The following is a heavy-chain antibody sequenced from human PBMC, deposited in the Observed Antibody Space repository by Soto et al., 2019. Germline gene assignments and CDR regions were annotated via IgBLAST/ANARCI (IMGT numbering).Heavy chain of an antibody. Sequence: QVQLQESGPGLVKPSETLSLTCTVSGGSVSSGSYYWSWIRQPPGKGLEWIGYMYYSGSTNYNPSLKSRGTLSVDTSKNQCSLKLSYVTAADTAVYYCARLIAVAGISDWFDPWGQGTLVTVSS. J-gene: IGHJ5*02. CDR2: MYYSGST. D-gene: IGHD6-19*01. CDR3: ARLIAVAGISDWFDP. V-gene: IGHV4-61*01. CDR1: GGSVSSGSYY.